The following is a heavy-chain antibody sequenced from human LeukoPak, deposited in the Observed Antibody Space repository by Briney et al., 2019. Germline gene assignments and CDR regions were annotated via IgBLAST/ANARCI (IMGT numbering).Heavy chain of an antibody. CDR2: ISGSGGST. CDR3: AKKKGSGYYYAFDS. V-gene: IGHV3-23*01. CDR1: GFTFSSYA. Sequence: QPGGSLRLSCAASGFTFSSYAMSWVRQAPGKGLEWVSAISGSGGSTYYADSVKGRFTISRDNSKNTLYLQMNSLIAEDTAVSYCAKKKGSGYYYAFDSWGQGTLVTVSS. J-gene: IGHJ4*02. D-gene: IGHD3-22*01.